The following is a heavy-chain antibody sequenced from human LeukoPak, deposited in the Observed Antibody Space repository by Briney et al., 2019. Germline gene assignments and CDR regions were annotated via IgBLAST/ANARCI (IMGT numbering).Heavy chain of an antibody. D-gene: IGHD3-22*01. CDR2: ISGSGGST. Sequence: GGSLRLSCAASGFTFSSYAMSWVRQAPGRGLEWVSAISGSGGSTYYADSVKGRFTISRDNSKNTLYLQMNSLRAEDTAVYYCAKDYDSSGYYYFPPGYWGQGTLVTVSS. V-gene: IGHV3-23*01. J-gene: IGHJ4*02. CDR1: GFTFSSYA. CDR3: AKDYDSSGYYYFPPGY.